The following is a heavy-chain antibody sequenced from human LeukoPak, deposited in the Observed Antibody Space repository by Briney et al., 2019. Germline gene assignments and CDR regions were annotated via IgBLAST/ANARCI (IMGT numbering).Heavy chain of an antibody. D-gene: IGHD3-3*01. Sequence: SETLSLTCTVSGGSISSGDYYWRWIRQPPGKGLEWIGYIYYSGSTYYNPSLKSRVTISVDTSKNQFSLKLSSVTAADTAVYYCARRPYYDFWSGYWDYWGQGTLVTVSS. V-gene: IGHV4-39*01. CDR3: ARRPYYDFWSGYWDY. J-gene: IGHJ4*02. CDR2: IYYSGST. CDR1: GGSISSGDYY.